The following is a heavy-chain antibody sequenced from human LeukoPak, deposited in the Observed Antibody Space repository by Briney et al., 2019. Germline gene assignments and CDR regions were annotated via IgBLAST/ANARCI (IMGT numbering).Heavy chain of an antibody. J-gene: IGHJ6*02. Sequence: SVKVSCKASGGTFSSYAISWVRQAPGQGLEWVGGIIPIFGIANYAQKFQGRVTITADKSTSTAYMELGSLRSEDTAVYYCASQLSLGMDVWGQGTTVTVSS. CDR1: GGTFSSYA. V-gene: IGHV1-69*10. CDR2: IIPIFGIA. D-gene: IGHD2/OR15-2a*01. CDR3: ASQLSLGMDV.